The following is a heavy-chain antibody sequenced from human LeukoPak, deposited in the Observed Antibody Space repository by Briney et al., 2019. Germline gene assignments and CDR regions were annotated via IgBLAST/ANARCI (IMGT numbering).Heavy chain of an antibody. CDR3: AKASEGMVYAIDFDY. D-gene: IGHD2-8*01. V-gene: IGHV3-74*01. CDR1: GFTFSSYR. J-gene: IGHJ4*02. CDR2: IASDGSST. Sequence: PGGSLRLSCAASGFTFSSYRMNWVRQAPGKGLVWVSRIASDGSSTTYADSVKGRFSISRDNAKNTLYLQMNSLRAEDTALYYCAKASEGMVYAIDFDYWGQGTLVTVSS.